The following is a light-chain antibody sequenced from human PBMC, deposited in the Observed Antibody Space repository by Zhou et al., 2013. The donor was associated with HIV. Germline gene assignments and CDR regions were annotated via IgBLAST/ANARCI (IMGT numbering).Light chain of an antibody. CDR1: QSVSSTY. J-gene: IGKJ1*01. CDR3: QQYNNWPPWT. CDR2: DAS. Sequence: EIVLTQSPGTLSLSPGERATLSCRASQSVSSTYLAWYQQKPGQAPRLLIYDASTRATGIPARFSGSGSGTEFTLTISSMQSEDFAVYYCQQYNNWPPWTFGQGPRWKSN. V-gene: IGKV3-15*01.